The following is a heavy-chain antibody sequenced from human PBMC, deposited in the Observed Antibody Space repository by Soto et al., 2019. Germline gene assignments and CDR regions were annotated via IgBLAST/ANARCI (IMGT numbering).Heavy chain of an antibody. CDR2: IYYSGST. Sequence: QVQLQESGPGLVKPSETLSLTCTVSGGSISSSYWTWIRQPPGKGLEWIGFIYYSGSTNYNPSLKSRVTISVDTSKNQFSLKLRSVTAADTAVYYCAREEPRDDYSDYSWFDPWGQGTLVTVSS. V-gene: IGHV4-59*01. D-gene: IGHD4-17*01. CDR1: GGSISSSY. CDR3: AREEPRDDYSDYSWFDP. J-gene: IGHJ5*02.